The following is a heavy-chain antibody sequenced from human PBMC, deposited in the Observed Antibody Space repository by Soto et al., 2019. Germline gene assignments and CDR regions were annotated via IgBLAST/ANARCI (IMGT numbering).Heavy chain of an antibody. Sequence: EVQLVESGGGLAQPGGSLRHSCAASGFTLSSHWMHWVRQAPGKGLVWVSRINRDGSTINYDDSVRGRYTISRDNAKNTLSLQMNSLIAEDTAVYYCARVADCTYSSNCNGRAAFDMWGQGTMVTVSS. CDR2: INRDGSTI. J-gene: IGHJ3*02. V-gene: IGHV3-74*01. D-gene: IGHD6-13*01. CDR3: ARVADCTYSSNCNGRAAFDM. CDR1: GFTLSSHW.